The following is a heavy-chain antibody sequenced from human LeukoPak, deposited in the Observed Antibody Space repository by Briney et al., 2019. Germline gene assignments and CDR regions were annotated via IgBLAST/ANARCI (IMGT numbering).Heavy chain of an antibody. Sequence: GGSLRLSCAASGFTFSSYGMHWVRQAPGRGLEWVAVIWYDGSNKYYADSVKGRFTISRDNSKNTLYLQMNSLRAEDTAVYYCARDYLDWYFDLWGRGTLVTVSS. J-gene: IGHJ2*01. V-gene: IGHV3-33*01. CDR1: GFTFSSYG. CDR2: IWYDGSNK. CDR3: ARDYLDWYFDL.